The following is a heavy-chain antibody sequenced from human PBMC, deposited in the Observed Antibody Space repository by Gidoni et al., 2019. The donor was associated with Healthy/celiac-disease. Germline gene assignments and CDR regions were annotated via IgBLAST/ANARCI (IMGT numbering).Heavy chain of an antibody. CDR1: GFTFSSYA. J-gene: IGHJ6*02. Sequence: EVQLLESGGGLVQPGGSLRLPCAASGFTFSSYAMSWVRQAPGKGLEWVSAISGSGGSTYYADSVKGRFTISRDNSKNTLYLQMNSLRAEDTAVYYCAKGGMVAANYYYGMDVWGQGTTVTVSS. D-gene: IGHD2-15*01. CDR3: AKGGMVAANYYYGMDV. CDR2: ISGSGGST. V-gene: IGHV3-23*01.